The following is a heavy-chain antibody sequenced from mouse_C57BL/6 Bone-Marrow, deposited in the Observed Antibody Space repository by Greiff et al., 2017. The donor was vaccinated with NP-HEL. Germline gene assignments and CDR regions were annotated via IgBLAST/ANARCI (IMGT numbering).Heavy chain of an antibody. CDR2: ISYDGSN. CDR3: ARDPLLRSSMDY. CDR1: GYSITSGYY. J-gene: IGHJ4*01. V-gene: IGHV3-6*01. Sequence: DVKLQESGPGLVKPSQSLSLTCSVTGYSITSGYYWNWIRQFPGNKLEWMGYISYDGSNKYNPSLKNRISITRDTSKNQFFLKLNSVTTEDTATYYCARDPLLRSSMDYWGQGTSVTVSS. D-gene: IGHD1-1*01.